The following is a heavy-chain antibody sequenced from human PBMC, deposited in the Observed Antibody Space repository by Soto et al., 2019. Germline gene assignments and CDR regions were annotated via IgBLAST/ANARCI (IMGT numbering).Heavy chain of an antibody. Sequence: SEILSLTCTVSGGSISSSSYYWGWIRQPPGKGLEWIGSIYYSGSTYYNPSLKSRVTISVDTSKNQFSLKLSSVTAADTAVYYCARPGGDYEVYFDYWGQGTLVTVSS. V-gene: IGHV4-39*01. CDR1: GGSISSSSYY. D-gene: IGHD4-17*01. CDR3: ARPGGDYEVYFDY. CDR2: IYYSGST. J-gene: IGHJ4*02.